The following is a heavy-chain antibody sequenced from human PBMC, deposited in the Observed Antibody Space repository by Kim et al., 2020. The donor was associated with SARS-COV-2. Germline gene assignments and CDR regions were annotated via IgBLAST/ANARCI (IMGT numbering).Heavy chain of an antibody. CDR2: ISWNSGSI. CDR1: GFTFGDYA. J-gene: IGHJ6*02. CDR3: ANAGEVRGFLVDV. Sequence: GGSLRLSCAASGFTFGDYAMHWVRQAPGKGLEWVSRISWNSGSIGNADSVKGRFTISRDNAKNSLYLQMNSLRAEDTALYYCANAGEVRGFLVDVWGQGTTVTVSS. V-gene: IGHV3-9*01. D-gene: IGHD3-3*01.